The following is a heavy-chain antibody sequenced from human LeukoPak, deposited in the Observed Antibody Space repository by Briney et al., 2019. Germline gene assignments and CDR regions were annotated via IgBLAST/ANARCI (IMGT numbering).Heavy chain of an antibody. CDR1: GGSFSGYY. D-gene: IGHD2-2*02. Sequence: SETLSLTCAVYGGSFSGYYWSWIRQHPGKGLEWVGYIYYSGSTYYNPSLKSRVTISVDTSKNQFSLKLSSVTAADTAVYYCARARRYCSSTSCYTGVVWFDPWGQGTLVTVSS. CDR2: IYYSGST. J-gene: IGHJ5*02. CDR3: ARARRYCSSTSCYTGVVWFDP. V-gene: IGHV4-31*11.